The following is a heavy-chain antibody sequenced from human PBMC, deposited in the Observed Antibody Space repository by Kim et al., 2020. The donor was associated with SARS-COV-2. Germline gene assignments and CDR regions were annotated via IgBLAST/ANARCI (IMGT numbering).Heavy chain of an antibody. D-gene: IGHD6-25*01. CDR3: ATVGQFYNRSGYDPMD. V-gene: IGHV3-7*03. J-gene: IGHJ6*03. Sequence: GGSLRLSCAASGRPFSLHWMSWVRQAPGKGLEWVANIKEDGSEKYYVDSVKGRFTISRDNAKNSLYLQMSSLSADDTAVSYCATVGQFYNRSGYDPMD. CDR2: IKEDGSEK. CDR1: GRPFSLHW.